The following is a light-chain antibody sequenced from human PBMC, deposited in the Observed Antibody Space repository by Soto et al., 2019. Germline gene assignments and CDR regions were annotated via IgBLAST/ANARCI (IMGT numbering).Light chain of an antibody. V-gene: IGKV1-5*01. CDR2: DAS. CDR3: QHYSSNSGT. J-gene: IGKJ1*01. CDR1: QRMSGF. Sequence: DIQMTQSPYTLSASVGDRVTITCRASQRMSGFLAWYQQKPGKTPQLLISDASSLESGVPSRFSGGGSGTAFTLTISSLQPEDFATYYCQHYSSNSGTFGPGTKVDI.